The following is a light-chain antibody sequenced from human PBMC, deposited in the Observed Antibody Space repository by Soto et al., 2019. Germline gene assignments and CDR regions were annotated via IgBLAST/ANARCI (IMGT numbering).Light chain of an antibody. CDR1: QYINTR. CDR3: HQRQSWPRT. Sequence: EIVLTQSPATLSSFPGDRVTPSCRASQYINTRLAWYQHRPGQAPRLLIYQTSIRAAGIPARFSASGSGTDFTLTISDVQPEDFALYYCHQRQSWPRTFGQGTKVDI. J-gene: IGKJ1*01. V-gene: IGKV3-11*01. CDR2: QTS.